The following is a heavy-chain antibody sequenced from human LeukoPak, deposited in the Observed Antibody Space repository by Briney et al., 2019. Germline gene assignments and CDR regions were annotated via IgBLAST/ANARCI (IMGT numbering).Heavy chain of an antibody. J-gene: IGHJ4*02. CDR3: ARGRNIEMTTTSGGSDY. V-gene: IGHV1-2*02. CDR2: LNINSGDT. D-gene: IGHD5-24*01. CDR1: GYSFTDCN. Sequence: AAVNVCCKAAGYSFTDCNMYWVRHGPGQGLVLKGGLNINSGDTNYAEKFEGRGSMTRNSTISTAYMDLSDLRVADTAAYYGARGRNIEMTTTSGGSDYTGQGTLVSASS.